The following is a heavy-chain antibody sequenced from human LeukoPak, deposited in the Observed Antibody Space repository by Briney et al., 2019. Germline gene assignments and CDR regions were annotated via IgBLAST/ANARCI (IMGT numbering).Heavy chain of an antibody. V-gene: IGHV1-3*01. CDR1: GYTFTTYA. CDR3: ARDDCGATCYPGGY. Sequence: ASVKVSCKASGYTFTTYAMHWVRQAPGQRLEWMGWISVGDGNTKYSQKFQGRVTITRDTSASTAYMELSSLTSEDTALYYCARDDCGATCYPGGYWGQGTLVTVSS. J-gene: IGHJ4*02. D-gene: IGHD2-21*01. CDR2: ISVGDGNT.